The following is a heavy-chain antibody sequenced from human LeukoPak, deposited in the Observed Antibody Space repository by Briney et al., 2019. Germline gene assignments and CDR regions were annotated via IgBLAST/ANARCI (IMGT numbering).Heavy chain of an antibody. CDR3: ARGQYYYDSSGYYSVFDY. D-gene: IGHD3-22*01. CDR1: GFTFSSYS. V-gene: IGHV3-21*01. Sequence: PGGSLRLSCAASGFTFSSYSMNWVRQAPGKGLEWVSCISGSSSHIYYADSVKGRFTISRDNSKNTLYLQMNSLRAEDTAVYYCARGQYYYDSSGYYSVFDYWGQGTLVTVSS. J-gene: IGHJ4*02. CDR2: ISGSSSHI.